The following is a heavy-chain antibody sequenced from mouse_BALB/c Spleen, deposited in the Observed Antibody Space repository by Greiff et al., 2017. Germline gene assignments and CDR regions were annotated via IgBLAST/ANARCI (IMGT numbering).Heavy chain of an antibody. Sequence: LVKTGASVKISCKASGYSFTGYYMHWVKQSHGKSLEWIGYISCYNGATSYNQKFKGKATFTVDTSSSTAYMQFNSLTSEDSAVYYCARTLVATRGYAMDYWGQGTSVTVSS. CDR3: ARTLVATRGYAMDY. V-gene: IGHV1S34*01. CDR1: GYSFTGYY. J-gene: IGHJ4*01. CDR2: ISCYNGAT. D-gene: IGHD1-1*01.